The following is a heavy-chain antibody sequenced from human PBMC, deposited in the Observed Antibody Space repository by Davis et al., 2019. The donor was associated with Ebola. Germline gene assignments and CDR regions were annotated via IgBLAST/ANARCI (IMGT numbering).Heavy chain of an antibody. D-gene: IGHD2-2*01. Sequence: MPGGSLRLSCTVSGGSISSYYWSWIRQPPGKGLEWIGYIYYSGSTNYNPSLKSRVTISVDTSKNQFSLKLSSVTAADTAVYYCARCLVVPAAMMGYYYYYGMDVWGKGTTVTVSS. J-gene: IGHJ6*04. CDR3: ARCLVVPAAMMGYYYYYGMDV. CDR2: IYYSGST. CDR1: GGSISSYY. V-gene: IGHV4-59*08.